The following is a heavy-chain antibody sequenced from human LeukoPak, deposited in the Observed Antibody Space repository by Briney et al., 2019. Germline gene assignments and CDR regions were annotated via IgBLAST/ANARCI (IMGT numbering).Heavy chain of an antibody. CDR2: INPYSGAI. V-gene: IGHV1-2*02. D-gene: IGHD2-2*01. CDR3: ARDPKSQLLLDY. Sequence: ASVKVSCKSSGFTFTDEDIHWVRQAPGQGLEWMGWINPYSGAINYAQKFHGRVTLTRDTSISTAYMELSRLTSGDTAVYYCARDPKSQLLLDYWGQGTLVTVSS. J-gene: IGHJ4*02. CDR1: GFTFTDED.